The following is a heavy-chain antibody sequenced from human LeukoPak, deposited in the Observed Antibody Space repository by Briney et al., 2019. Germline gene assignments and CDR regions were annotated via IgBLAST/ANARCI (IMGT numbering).Heavy chain of an antibody. CDR2: ISAYNGNT. Sequence: ASVKVSCKASGYTFTSYGISWVRQAPGQGLEWMGWISAYNGNTNYAQKLKGRVTMTTDTSTSTAYMELRSLRSDDTAVYYCARVMVVPAAIYYYYYMDVWGKGTTVTVSS. V-gene: IGHV1-18*01. J-gene: IGHJ6*03. D-gene: IGHD2-2*01. CDR1: GYTFTSYG. CDR3: ARVMVVPAAIYYYYYMDV.